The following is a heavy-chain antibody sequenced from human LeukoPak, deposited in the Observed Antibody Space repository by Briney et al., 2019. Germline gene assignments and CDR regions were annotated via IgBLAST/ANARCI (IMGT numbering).Heavy chain of an antibody. D-gene: IGHD3-10*01. Sequence: ASVKVSCKASGYTFTNYYIHWVRQAPGQGLEWMGIINPSGGSTTYAQKFQGRATMTRDTSTSTVYMELSSLRSEDTAVYYCARDWGYYGSGTYYGYWGQGTLVTVSS. CDR1: GYTFTNYY. V-gene: IGHV1-46*01. CDR3: ARDWGYYGSGTYYGY. CDR2: INPSGGST. J-gene: IGHJ4*02.